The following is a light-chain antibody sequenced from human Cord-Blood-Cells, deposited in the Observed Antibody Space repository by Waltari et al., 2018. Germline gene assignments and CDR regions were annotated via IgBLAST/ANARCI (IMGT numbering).Light chain of an antibody. CDR2: GNS. CDR3: QSYDSSLSGSV. J-gene: IGLJ3*02. Sequence: QSVLTQPPSVSGAPGQRVTISCTGSSSNIGAGYDVHWYQQLPGTAPKLLIYGNSSRPSGGPDRFSGSKSGTSASLAITGLHAEDEADYYCQSYDSSLSGSVFGGGTTLTVL. CDR1: SSNIGAGYD. V-gene: IGLV1-40*01.